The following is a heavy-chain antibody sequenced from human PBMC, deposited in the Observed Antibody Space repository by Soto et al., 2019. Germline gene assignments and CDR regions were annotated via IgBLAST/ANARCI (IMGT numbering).Heavy chain of an antibody. V-gene: IGHV3-23*01. CDR3: ATPLGDSNALNI. D-gene: IGHD3-16*01. Sequence: GGSLRLSCVASGFTFSSYAMSWVRQAPGKGLEWVSVISGSGGSTYYADSVKGRFTISRDNSKNTLYLQMNSLRAKDTAVYYWATPLGDSNALNIWGKGKMVTVSS. J-gene: IGHJ3*02. CDR2: ISGSGGST. CDR1: GFTFSSYA.